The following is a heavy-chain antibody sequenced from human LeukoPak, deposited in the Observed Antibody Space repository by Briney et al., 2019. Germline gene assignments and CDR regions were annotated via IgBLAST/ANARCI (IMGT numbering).Heavy chain of an antibody. V-gene: IGHV3-23*01. CDR3: AKGVGSYGSFGAFDI. CDR2: ISGSGGST. CDR1: GFTFSSYA. J-gene: IGHJ3*02. Sequence: GGSLRLSCAASGFTFSSYAMSWVRQAPGKGLEWVSAISGSGGSTYYADSVKGRFTISRDNSKNTLYLQMNSLRAEDTAVYHCAKGVGSYGSFGAFDIWGQGTMVTVSS. D-gene: IGHD1-26*01.